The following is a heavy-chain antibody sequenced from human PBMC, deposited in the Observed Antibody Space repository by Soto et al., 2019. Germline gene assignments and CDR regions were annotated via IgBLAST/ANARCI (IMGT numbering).Heavy chain of an antibody. CDR3: ARDKGYCSSTSCYYGMDV. Sequence: IRQPPGKGLEWIGYIYYSGSTNYNPSLKSRVTISVDTSKKQFSLKLISVTAADTAVYYCARDKGYCSSTSCYYGMDVWGQGTTVTVSS. CDR2: IYYSGST. J-gene: IGHJ6*02. V-gene: IGHV4-59*12. D-gene: IGHD2-2*01.